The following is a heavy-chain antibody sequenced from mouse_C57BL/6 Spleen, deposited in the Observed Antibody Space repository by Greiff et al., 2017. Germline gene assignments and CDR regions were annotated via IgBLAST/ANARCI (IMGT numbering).Heavy chain of an antibody. D-gene: IGHD2-5*01. Sequence: EVQLVESGGGLVKPGGSLKLSCAASGFTFSSYAMSWVRQTPEKRLEWVATISDGGSYTYYPDNVKGRFTISRDNAKNNLYLQMSHLKSDDTAMYYCSRGYSNYGYLDYWGQGTTLTVSS. CDR3: SRGYSNYGYLDY. CDR2: ISDGGSYT. J-gene: IGHJ2*01. V-gene: IGHV5-4*01. CDR1: GFTFSSYA.